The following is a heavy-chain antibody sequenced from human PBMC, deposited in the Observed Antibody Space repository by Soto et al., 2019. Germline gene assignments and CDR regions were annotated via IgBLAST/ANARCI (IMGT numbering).Heavy chain of an antibody. CDR2: INHSGST. CDR1: GGSFSGYY. D-gene: IGHD2-15*01. V-gene: IGHV4-34*01. Sequence: LETLSLTCAVYGGSFSGYYWSWIRQPPGKGLEWIGEINHSGSTNYNPSLKSRVTISVDTSKNQFSLKLSSVTAADTAVYYCARGRYCSGGSCYSGWFDPWGQGTLVTVSS. CDR3: ARGRYCSGGSCYSGWFDP. J-gene: IGHJ5*02.